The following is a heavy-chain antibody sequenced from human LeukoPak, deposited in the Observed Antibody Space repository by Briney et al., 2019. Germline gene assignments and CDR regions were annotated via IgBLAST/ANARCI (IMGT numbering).Heavy chain of an antibody. Sequence: GASVKVSCKAPDYTHPTYTFDCVCQAPGQGLEWMGWISAYNGNTNYAQKFQGRVTMTADTSTTTAYMELRSLTYVESAVYYCARGYSGNYPTYYFSMDVWGKGTTVTVSS. V-gene: IGHV1-18*01. J-gene: IGHJ6*03. CDR1: DYTHPTYT. D-gene: IGHD1-26*01. CDR2: ISAYNGNT. CDR3: ARGYSGNYPTYYFSMDV.